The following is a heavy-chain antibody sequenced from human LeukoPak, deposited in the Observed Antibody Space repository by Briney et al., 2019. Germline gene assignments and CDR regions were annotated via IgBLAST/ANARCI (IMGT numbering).Heavy chain of an antibody. CDR1: GFTFDDYA. CDR3: AKGQGSGSHYNWFDP. CDR2: ISWNSGII. D-gene: IGHD1-26*01. V-gene: IGHV3-9*01. Sequence: GGSLRLSCAASGFTFDDYAMHWVRQAPGKGLEWVSGISWNSGIIEYADSVKGRFTISRDNAKNSLYLQMNSLRAEDTAFYYCAKGQGSGSHYNWFDPWGQGTLVTVFS. J-gene: IGHJ5*02.